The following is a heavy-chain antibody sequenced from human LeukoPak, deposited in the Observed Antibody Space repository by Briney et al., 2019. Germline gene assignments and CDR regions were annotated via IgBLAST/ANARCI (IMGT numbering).Heavy chain of an antibody. CDR1: GFTFSSYA. J-gene: IGHJ3*02. Sequence: PGGSLRLSCAASGFTFSSYAMSWVRQAPGKGLEWVSVISDSGGDTYYADSVKGRFTISRDNSKNTLYLQMNSLRAEDTAVYYCAKGRGKLPNDAFDIWGQGTMVTVSS. V-gene: IGHV3-23*01. CDR3: AKGRGKLPNDAFDI. D-gene: IGHD1-1*01. CDR2: ISDSGGDT.